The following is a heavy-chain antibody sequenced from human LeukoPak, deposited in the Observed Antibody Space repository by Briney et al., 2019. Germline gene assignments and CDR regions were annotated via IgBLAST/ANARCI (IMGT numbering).Heavy chain of an antibody. Sequence: SETLSLTCAVYCGSFSGYYWSWIRQPPGKGLEWIGEINHSGSTNYNPSLKSRVTISVDTSKNQFSLKLSSVTAADTAVYYCARAKQQLVDYWGQGTLVTVSS. V-gene: IGHV4-34*01. CDR1: CGSFSGYY. D-gene: IGHD6-13*01. J-gene: IGHJ4*02. CDR3: ARAKQQLVDY. CDR2: INHSGST.